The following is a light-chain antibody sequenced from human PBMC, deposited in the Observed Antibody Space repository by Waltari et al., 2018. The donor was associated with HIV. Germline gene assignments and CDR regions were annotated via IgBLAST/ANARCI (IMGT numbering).Light chain of an antibody. J-gene: IGLJ1*01. CDR2: HVT. Sequence: QSALAQPRSVSGSPGQSVTISCTGTSSDVGGYNYVSWFQHHPGKAPKLIIYHVTKRPPGVPDRFSASKSGNTASLTISGLQAEDEAEYYCCSNAARATYVFGTGTQVTVL. V-gene: IGLV2-11*01. CDR3: CSNAARATYV. CDR1: SSDVGGYNY.